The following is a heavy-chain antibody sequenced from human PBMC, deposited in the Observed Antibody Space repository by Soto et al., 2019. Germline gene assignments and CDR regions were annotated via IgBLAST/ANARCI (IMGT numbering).Heavy chain of an antibody. Sequence: PGGSLRLSCAASGFTFSSYAMSWVRQAPGKGLEWVSAISGSGGSTYYADSVKGRFTSSRDNSKNTLYLQMNSLRAEDTAVYYCAKGLWFGESAYYYYGMDVWGQGTTVTVSS. J-gene: IGHJ6*01. CDR3: AKGLWFGESAYYYYGMDV. V-gene: IGHV3-23*01. CDR1: GFTFSSYA. D-gene: IGHD3-10*01. CDR2: ISGSGGST.